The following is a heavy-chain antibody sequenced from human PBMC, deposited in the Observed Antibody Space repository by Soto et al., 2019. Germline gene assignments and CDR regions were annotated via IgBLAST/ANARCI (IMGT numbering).Heavy chain of an antibody. CDR3: ASRTSYHIDS. V-gene: IGHV1-69*02. J-gene: IGHJ5*01. D-gene: IGHD3-9*01. Sequence: QVQLVQSGAEVKKPGSSVKVSCQASGDSFSSFTISWVRQARGQGLEWVGRIVPVLEIVKYAQRLQGRVTITADKSTNTVYLELTSLRSEDTAVYYCASRTSYHIDSWGPGTLVNVS. CDR1: GDSFSSFT. CDR2: IVPVLEIV.